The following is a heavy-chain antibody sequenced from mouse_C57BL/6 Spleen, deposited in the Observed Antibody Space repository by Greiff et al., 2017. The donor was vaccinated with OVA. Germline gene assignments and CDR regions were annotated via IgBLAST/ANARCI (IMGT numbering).Heavy chain of an antibody. CDR2: INPSSGST. CDR3: ERSIYEGYGAGLDY. V-gene: IGHV1-7*01. CDR1: GYTFTSYW. Sequence: QVQLQQSGAELAKPGASVKLSCKASGYTFTSYWMHWVKQRPGQGLEWIGYINPSSGSTKYNQKFKDKATLTADKSSSTAYMQLRSLTYEDSAVYYCERSIYEGYGAGLDYWGQGTLVTVSA. J-gene: IGHJ3*01. D-gene: IGHD2-3*01.